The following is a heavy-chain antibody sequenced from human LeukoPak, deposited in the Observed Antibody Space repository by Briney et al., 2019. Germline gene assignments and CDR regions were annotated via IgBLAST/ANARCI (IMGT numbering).Heavy chain of an antibody. CDR1: GFTFSSYG. J-gene: IGHJ4*02. V-gene: IGHV3-23*01. D-gene: IGHD7-27*01. CDR3: ARGGPNWPFDY. CDR2: ISGSGGST. Sequence: GGSLRLSRAASGFTFSSYGMHWVRQAPGKGLEWVSAISGSGGSTYYADSVKGRFTISRDNSKNTLYLQMNSLRAEDTAVYYCARGGPNWPFDYWGQGTLVTVSS.